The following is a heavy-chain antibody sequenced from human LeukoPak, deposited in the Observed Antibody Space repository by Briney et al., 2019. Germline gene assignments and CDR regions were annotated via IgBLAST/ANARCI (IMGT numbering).Heavy chain of an antibody. CDR1: GFTFSFYS. J-gene: IGHJ5*02. V-gene: IGHV3-21*06. CDR3: ARGLDYYDSPSDR. D-gene: IGHD3-22*01. Sequence: GGSLRLSCANSGFTFSFYSMNWVRQAPGKGLEWVSSIRGSNGNIYYADSVRGRFTISRDNANNSLYLQMSSLRAEDTAVYFCARGLDYYDSPSDRWGQGTLVTVSS. CDR2: IRGSNGNI.